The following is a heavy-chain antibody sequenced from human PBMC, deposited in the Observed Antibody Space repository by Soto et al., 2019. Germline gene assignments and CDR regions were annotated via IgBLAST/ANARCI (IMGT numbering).Heavy chain of an antibody. V-gene: IGHV1-18*01. CDR1: GYTFTSYG. Sequence: ASVKVSCKASGYTFTSYGISWVRQAPGQGLEWMGWISAYNGNTNYARKLQGRVTMTTDTSTSTAYMELRSLRSDDTAVYYCARLEGSNYVGWFDPWGQGTLVTVSS. CDR2: ISAYNGNT. CDR3: ARLEGSNYVGWFDP. J-gene: IGHJ5*02. D-gene: IGHD4-4*01.